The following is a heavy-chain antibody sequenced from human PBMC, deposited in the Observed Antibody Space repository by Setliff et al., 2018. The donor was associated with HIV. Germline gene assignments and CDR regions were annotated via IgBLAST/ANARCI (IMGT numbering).Heavy chain of an antibody. D-gene: IGHD3-3*01. CDR1: GGSISGGGYY. Sequence: TLSLTCTGSGGSISGGGYYWSWIRQHPGKGLDWIGNIYYIGNTDYNPSLKSRVTISIDTSKNQFSLKLSSVTAADTAIYYCARVPRITTLRNAFDIWGQGTMVTVSS. V-gene: IGHV4-31*03. CDR2: IYYIGNT. CDR3: ARVPRITTLRNAFDI. J-gene: IGHJ3*02.